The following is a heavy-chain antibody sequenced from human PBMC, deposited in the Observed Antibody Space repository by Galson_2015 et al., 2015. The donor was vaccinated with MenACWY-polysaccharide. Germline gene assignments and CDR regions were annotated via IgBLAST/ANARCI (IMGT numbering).Heavy chain of an antibody. CDR2: GYWDDDK. J-gene: IGHJ4*02. CDR3: ARGAPAPPEPLKFDF. D-gene: IGHD2-2*01. CDR1: GFSFGTTLVG. V-gene: IGHV2-5*02. Sequence: PALVKPTQTLTMTCTFSGFSFGTTLVGVAWIRQSPGKALEWLALGYWDDDKHYSPSLKNRVTIIKDTSKHQVVLTMTNMDPVDTATYYCARGAPAPPEPLKFDFWGQGALVSVSS.